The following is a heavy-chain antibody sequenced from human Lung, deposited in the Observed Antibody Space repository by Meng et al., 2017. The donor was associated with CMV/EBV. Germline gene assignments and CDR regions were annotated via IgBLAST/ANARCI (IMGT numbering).Heavy chain of an antibody. CDR1: GDSISSSYW. CDR3: ARVNIGLRPFDY. V-gene: IGHV4-4*01. J-gene: IGHJ4*02. D-gene: IGHD2-21*01. CDR2: IYHSGST. Sequence: LXCAVSGDSISSSYWWSWVRQPPGKGLEWIGEIYHSGSTNYNPSLKSRVTISVDKSKNQFSLNLRSVTAADTAVYFCARVNIGLRPFDYWGQGTLVTVSS.